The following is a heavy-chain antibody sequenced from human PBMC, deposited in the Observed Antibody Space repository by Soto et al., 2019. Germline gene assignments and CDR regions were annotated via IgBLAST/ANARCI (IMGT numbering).Heavy chain of an antibody. D-gene: IGHD4-17*01. CDR2: AYYRSKWYN. CDR3: ARGRGYGGYASYYYYMDV. CDR1: GDSVSSNSAA. Sequence: PSQTLSLTCAISGDSVSSNSAAWNWIRQSPSRGLEWLGRAYYRSKWYNDYAVSVKSRITINPDTSKNQFSLQLNSVTPEDTAVYYCARGRGYGGYASYYYYMDVWGKGTTVTVS. J-gene: IGHJ6*03. V-gene: IGHV6-1*01.